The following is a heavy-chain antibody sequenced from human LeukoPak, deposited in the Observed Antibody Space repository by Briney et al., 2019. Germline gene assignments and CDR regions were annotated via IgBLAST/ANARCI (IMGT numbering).Heavy chain of an antibody. D-gene: IGHD2-2*01. V-gene: IGHV1-2*06. CDR2: INPNSGDT. CDR1: GYTFTSYG. Sequence: ASVKVSCKASGYTFTSYGISWVRRAPGQGLEWMGRINPNSGDTNYAQKFQGRVTMTRDTSISTAYMELSRLRSDDTAVYYCARDYCSSTSCLFDYWGQGALVTVSS. CDR3: ARDYCSSTSCLFDY. J-gene: IGHJ4*02.